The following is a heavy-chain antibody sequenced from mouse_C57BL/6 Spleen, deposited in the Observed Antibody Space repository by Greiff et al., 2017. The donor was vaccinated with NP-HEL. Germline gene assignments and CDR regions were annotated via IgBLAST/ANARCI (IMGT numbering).Heavy chain of an antibody. J-gene: IGHJ1*03. D-gene: IGHD4-1*01. V-gene: IGHV5-4*01. CDR1: GFTFSSYA. CDR3: ARDRELGRNWYFDV. Sequence: EVMLVESGGGLVKPGGSLKLSCAASGFTFSSYAMSWVRQTPEKRLEWVATISDGGSYTYYPDNVKGRFTISRDNAKNNLYLQMSHLKSEDTAMYYCARDRELGRNWYFDVWGTGTTVTVSS. CDR2: ISDGGSYT.